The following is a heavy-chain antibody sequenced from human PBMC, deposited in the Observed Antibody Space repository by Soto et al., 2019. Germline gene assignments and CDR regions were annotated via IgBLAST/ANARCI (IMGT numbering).Heavy chain of an antibody. Sequence: QVQLVQSGAEVKKPGASVKVSCKASGYTFTSYGISWVRQAPGQGLEWMGWISAYNGNTNYAQKLQGRVTMTTDTSTSTAYMELRSLRSDDTAVYYCARVDLGDCSSNSCYTFYYSGMDVWGQGTTVTVSS. D-gene: IGHD2-2*02. V-gene: IGHV1-18*01. CDR1: GYTFTSYG. J-gene: IGHJ6*02. CDR2: ISAYNGNT. CDR3: ARVDLGDCSSNSCYTFYYSGMDV.